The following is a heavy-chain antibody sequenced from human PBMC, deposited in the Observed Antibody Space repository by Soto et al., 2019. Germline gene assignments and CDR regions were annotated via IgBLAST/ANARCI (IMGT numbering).Heavy chain of an antibody. D-gene: IGHD2-15*01. CDR2: IYPGDSDT. CDR3: ARSGPIAATIPPTHDAFDI. CDR1: GYSFTSYW. V-gene: IGHV5-51*01. Sequence: GESLKISCKGSGYSFTSYWIGWVRQMPGKGLEWMGIIYPGDSDTRYSPSFQGQVTISADKSISTAYLQWSSLKASDTAMYYCARSGPIAATIPPTHDAFDIWGQGTMVTVSS. J-gene: IGHJ3*02.